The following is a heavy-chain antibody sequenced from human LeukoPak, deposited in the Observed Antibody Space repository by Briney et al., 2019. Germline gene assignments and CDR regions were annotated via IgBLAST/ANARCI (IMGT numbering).Heavy chain of an antibody. V-gene: IGHV1-2*02. J-gene: IGHJ3*02. D-gene: IGHD3-22*01. CDR2: INPNSGGT. CDR3: ARDGHRRYYYDSSGREHAFDI. Sequence: GASVKVSCKASGYTFTGYYMHWMRQAPGQGLEWMGWINPNSGGTNYAQKFQGRVTMARDTSISTAYMELSRLRSDDTAVYYCARDGHRRYYYDSSGREHAFDIWGQGTMVTVSS. CDR1: GYTFTGYY.